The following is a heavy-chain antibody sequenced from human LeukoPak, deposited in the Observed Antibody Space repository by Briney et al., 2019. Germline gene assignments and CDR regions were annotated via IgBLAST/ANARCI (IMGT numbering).Heavy chain of an antibody. D-gene: IGHD1-26*01. J-gene: IGHJ4*02. CDR1: GFTFSSYA. V-gene: IGHV3-23*01. Sequence: GGSLRLSCAASGFTFSSYAMTWVRQAPGKGLEWVSGISDRYYSTYYADSVQGRFTISRDNSKDTLYLQMNSLRAEDTAVYYCAKPQYSGSPPQDYWGQGTLVTVSS. CDR2: ISDRYYST. CDR3: AKPQYSGSPPQDY.